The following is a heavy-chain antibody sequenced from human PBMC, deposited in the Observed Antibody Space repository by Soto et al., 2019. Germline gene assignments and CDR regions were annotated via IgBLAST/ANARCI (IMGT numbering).Heavy chain of an antibody. V-gene: IGHV1-69*08. J-gene: IGHJ4*02. CDR2: IIPFHGVT. Sequence: QVQLVQSGAEVKKPGSSVKVSCKASGGTFSPYTINWVRQAPGQGLEWMGRIIPFHGVTNYAQKFQASVTITADTSTSTAYMELSGLRFEDTAMYYCTRDWEITVSTWSFGGFWGRGTLVTVSS. CDR1: GGTFSPYT. CDR3: TRDWEITVSTWSFGGF. D-gene: IGHD3-10*01.